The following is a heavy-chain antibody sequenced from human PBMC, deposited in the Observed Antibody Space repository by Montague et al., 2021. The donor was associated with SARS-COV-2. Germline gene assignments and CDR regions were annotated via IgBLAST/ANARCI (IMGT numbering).Heavy chain of an antibody. J-gene: IGHJ6*02. V-gene: IGHV1-24*01. Sequence: SVKVSCKVSGYTLTELSMHWVRQAPGNGLEWMGGFDPEDGETIYAQKFQGRVTMTEDTSTDTAYMELSSLRSEDTAVYYCATEGSSGWPDYYYYGMDVWGQGTTVTVSS. CDR3: ATEGSSGWPDYYYYGMDV. D-gene: IGHD6-19*01. CDR1: GYTLTELS. CDR2: FDPEDGET.